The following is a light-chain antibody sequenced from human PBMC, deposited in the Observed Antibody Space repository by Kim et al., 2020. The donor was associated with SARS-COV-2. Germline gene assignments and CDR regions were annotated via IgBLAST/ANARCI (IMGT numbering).Light chain of an antibody. CDR3: QESYSTLYT. V-gene: IGKV1-39*01. J-gene: IGKJ2*01. CDR1: NSITNY. CDR2: DAS. Sequence: SASVGDRVTISCRSSNSITNYLNWYQQRPGKAPSLLIFDASTLQNGVPSRFIGSGSGTDFTLTIASLQPEDFATYFCQESYSTLYTFGQGTKLE.